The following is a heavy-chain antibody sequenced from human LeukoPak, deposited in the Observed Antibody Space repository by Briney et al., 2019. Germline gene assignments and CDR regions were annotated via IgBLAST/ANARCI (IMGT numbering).Heavy chain of an antibody. D-gene: IGHD2-21*01. Sequence: ASVKVSCKASGYTFTSYGISWVRQAPGQGLEWMGWISAYNGNTNYAQKLQGRVTMATDTSTSTAYMELRSLRSDDTAVYYCARGRGGDRRLAVSFDIWGQGTMVTVSS. J-gene: IGHJ3*02. CDR1: GYTFTSYG. CDR3: ARGRGGDRRLAVSFDI. CDR2: ISAYNGNT. V-gene: IGHV1-18*01.